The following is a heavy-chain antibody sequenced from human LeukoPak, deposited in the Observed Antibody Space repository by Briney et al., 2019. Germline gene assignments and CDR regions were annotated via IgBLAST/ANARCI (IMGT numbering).Heavy chain of an antibody. V-gene: IGHV4-39*07. Sequence: PSETLSLTCSVAAASISSGSNYWGWIREPPGKTLERIASIYSSGSTYYNPSLKSRVIIIIDTPKNHFSLTLSSVTAADTAVYYCARLGSRVEDYYDAFDIWGQGTMVTVSS. CDR3: ARLGSRVEDYYDAFDI. J-gene: IGHJ3*02. CDR2: IYSSGST. CDR1: AASISSGSNY. D-gene: IGHD3-10*01.